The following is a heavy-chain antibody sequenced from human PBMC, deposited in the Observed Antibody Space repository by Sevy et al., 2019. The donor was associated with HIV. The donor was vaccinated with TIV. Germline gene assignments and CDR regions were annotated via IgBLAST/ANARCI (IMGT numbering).Heavy chain of an antibody. Sequence: ASVKVSCKASGYTFTSYAMNWVRQAPGQGLEWMGWINTNTGNPTYAQGFTGQFVFSLDTSVSTAYLQISSLKAEDTAVYYCARSNPSSTYYDFWSGYYDAFDIWGQGTMVTVSS. CDR3: ARSNPSSTYYDFWSGYYDAFDI. V-gene: IGHV7-4-1*02. CDR1: GYTFTSYA. J-gene: IGHJ3*02. CDR2: INTNTGNP. D-gene: IGHD3-3*01.